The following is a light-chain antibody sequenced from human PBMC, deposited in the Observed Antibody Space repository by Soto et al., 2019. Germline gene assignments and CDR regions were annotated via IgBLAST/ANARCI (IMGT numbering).Light chain of an antibody. Sequence: QSVLTQPASVSGSPEQSITISCTGTNSDVGGYKYVSWYQQLPGKAPKLIIYEVSYRPSGVSNRFSGSKSGNTASLTISGLQAEDEADYYCSSYRSDSTLYVFGTGTKLTVL. CDR3: SSYRSDSTLYV. J-gene: IGLJ1*01. CDR2: EVS. CDR1: NSDVGGYKY. V-gene: IGLV2-14*01.